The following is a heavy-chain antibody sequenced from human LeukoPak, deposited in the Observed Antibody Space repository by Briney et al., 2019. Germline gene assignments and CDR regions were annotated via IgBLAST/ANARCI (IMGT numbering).Heavy chain of an antibody. CDR2: IIPIFGTA. J-gene: IGHJ4*02. CDR1: GGTFGSYA. D-gene: IGHD2-2*02. Sequence: ASVKVSCKASGGTFGSYAISWVRQAPGQGLEWMGGIIPIFGTANYAQKFQGRVTITADESTSAAYMELNSLRSEDTAVYYCGRGYCSSTSCYSRQAYYFDYWGQGTLVTVSS. V-gene: IGHV1-69*13. CDR3: GRGYCSSTSCYSRQAYYFDY.